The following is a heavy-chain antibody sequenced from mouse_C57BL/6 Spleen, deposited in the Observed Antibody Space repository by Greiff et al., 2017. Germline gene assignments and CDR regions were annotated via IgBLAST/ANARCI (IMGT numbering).Heavy chain of an antibody. Sequence: QVQLQQSGPELVKPGASVKLSCKASGYTFTSYDINWVKQRPGQGLEWIGWIYPRDGSTKYNEKFKVQATLTVDPSSSTAYMALHSLTAEDSAVYFCARRPDYYGSSYEGWYFDVWGTGTTVTVSS. CDR1: GYTFTSYD. J-gene: IGHJ1*03. V-gene: IGHV1-85*01. CDR2: IYPRDGST. CDR3: ARRPDYYGSSYEGWYFDV. D-gene: IGHD1-1*01.